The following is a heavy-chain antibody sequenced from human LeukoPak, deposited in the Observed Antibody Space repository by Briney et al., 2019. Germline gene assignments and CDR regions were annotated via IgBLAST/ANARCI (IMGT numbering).Heavy chain of an antibody. CDR2: IYYNGNT. CDR1: GGSISNYY. Sequence: SETLSLTCTVSGGSISNYYWHWIRQPPSKGLEWIGYIYYNGNTYYNPSLKSRVTISVDTSKRQFSLELTSVTAADTAVYYCARAASAVPRTNFDSWGQGTLVTASP. V-gene: IGHV4-59*01. CDR3: ARAASAVPRTNFDS. D-gene: IGHD1-7*01. J-gene: IGHJ4*02.